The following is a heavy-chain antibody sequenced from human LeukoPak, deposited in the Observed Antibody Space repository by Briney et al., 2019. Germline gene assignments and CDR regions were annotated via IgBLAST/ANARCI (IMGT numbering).Heavy chain of an antibody. CDR3: ARLEDGYKTTDY. V-gene: IGHV1-69*13. D-gene: IGHD5-24*01. CDR1: GGTFSSYA. J-gene: IGHJ4*02. CDR2: IIAIFGTA. Sequence: ASVKLSCKASGGTFSSYAISWVRQAPGQGLEWMGGIIAIFGTANYAQKFQGRVTITADESTSTAYMELSSLRSEDTAVYYCARLEDGYKTTDYWGQGTLVTVSS.